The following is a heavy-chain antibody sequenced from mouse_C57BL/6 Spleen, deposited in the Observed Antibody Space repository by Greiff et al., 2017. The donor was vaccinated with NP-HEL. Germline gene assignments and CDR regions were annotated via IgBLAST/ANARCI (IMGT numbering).Heavy chain of an antibody. CDR2: IWRGGST. Sequence: VQLQESGPGLVQPSQSLSITCTVSGFSLTSYGVHWVRQSPGKGLEWLGVIWRGGSTDYNAAFMSRLSITKDNSKSQVFFKMNSLQADDTAIYYCAKSRSTMVTDLDYWGQGTTLTVSS. D-gene: IGHD2-2*01. CDR1: GFSLTSYG. V-gene: IGHV2-5*01. CDR3: AKSRSTMVTDLDY. J-gene: IGHJ2*01.